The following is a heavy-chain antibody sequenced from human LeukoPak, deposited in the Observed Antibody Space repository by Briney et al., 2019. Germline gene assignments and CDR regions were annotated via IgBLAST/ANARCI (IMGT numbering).Heavy chain of an antibody. CDR1: GGSISSSSYY. J-gene: IGHJ4*02. Sequence: SETLSLTCTVSGGSISSSSYYWGWIRQPPGKGLEWIGSIYYSGSTYYNPSLKSRVTISVDTSKNQFSLKLSSVTAADTAVYYCARALGDILTGYYKISYDYWGQGTLVTVSS. CDR2: IYYSGST. CDR3: ARALGDILTGYYKISYDY. D-gene: IGHD3-9*01. V-gene: IGHV4-39*07.